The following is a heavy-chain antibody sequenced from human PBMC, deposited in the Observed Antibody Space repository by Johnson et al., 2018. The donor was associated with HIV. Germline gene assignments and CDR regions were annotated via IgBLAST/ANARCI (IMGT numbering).Heavy chain of an antibody. V-gene: IGHV3-30-3*01. CDR3: VTRDPTHRPGAFDI. D-gene: IGHD1-14*01. CDR1: GFTFRSYS. Sequence: QMQLVESGGGVVQPGRSLRLSCAASGFTFRSYSMHWVRQAPGKGLEWVAVISYGESNEYYADSVKGRFTISRDNSKNTLYLQMNSLRAEDTAVYYCVTRDPTHRPGAFDIWGQGTMVTVSS. J-gene: IGHJ3*02. CDR2: ISYGESNE.